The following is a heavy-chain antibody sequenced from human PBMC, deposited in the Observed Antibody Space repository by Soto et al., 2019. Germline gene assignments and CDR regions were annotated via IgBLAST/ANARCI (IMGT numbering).Heavy chain of an antibody. V-gene: IGHV4-59*01. CDR1: GGSISSYY. CDR2: IYYSGST. D-gene: IGHD6-19*01. CDR3: ATSSSGWQTDY. J-gene: IGHJ4*02. Sequence: ASETLSLTCTVSGGSISSYYWSWIRQPPGKGLEWIGYIYYSGSTNYNPSLKSRVTISVDTSKNQISLKLSSVTAADTAVYYCATSSSGWQTDYWGQGTLVTVSS.